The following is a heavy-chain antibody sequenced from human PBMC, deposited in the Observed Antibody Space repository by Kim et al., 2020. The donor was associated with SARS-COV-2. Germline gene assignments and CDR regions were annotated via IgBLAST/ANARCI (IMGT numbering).Heavy chain of an antibody. V-gene: IGHV4-31*03. D-gene: IGHD3-9*01. CDR2: IFYSGST. Sequence: SETLSLTCTVSGVSIRNGANYWHWIRQHPGKGLEWIGYIFYSGSTYYNPSLESRVTIAVDMSENQFSLKLSSMTAADTAIYYCARASLISIITGHYYFDFWGQGTLVTVSS. J-gene: IGHJ4*02. CDR3: ARASLISIITGHYYFDF. CDR1: GVSIRNGANY.